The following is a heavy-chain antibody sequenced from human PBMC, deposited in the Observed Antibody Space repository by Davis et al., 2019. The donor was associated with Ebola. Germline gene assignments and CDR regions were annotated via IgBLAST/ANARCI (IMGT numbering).Heavy chain of an antibody. CDR1: GFTFSSYW. CDR2: IYHSGST. D-gene: IGHD6-19*01. Sequence: ESLKISCAASGFTFSSYWMSWVRQSPGKGLEWIGHIYHSGSTNYNPSLKSRVTISRDTSKNQFSLKVNSVAAADTAMYYCARQYSSGWLDYWGQGTLVTVSS. V-gene: IGHV4-59*01. J-gene: IGHJ4*02. CDR3: ARQYSSGWLDY.